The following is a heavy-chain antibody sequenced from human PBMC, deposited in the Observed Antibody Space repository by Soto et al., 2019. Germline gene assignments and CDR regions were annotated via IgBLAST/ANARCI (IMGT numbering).Heavy chain of an antibody. V-gene: IGHV1-2*02. J-gene: IGHJ5*02. D-gene: IGHD6-19*01. CDR1: GYTITDNY. CDR2: INPNSGGT. Sequence: ASAKVSWKASGYTITDNYLHWVRQAPGQGLEWMGWINPNSGGTNYAQTFQGRVTMTRHTSISTAYMELSRLRSDDTAVFYCARAPKVYGSSLATWGQGTPVTVSS. CDR3: ARAPKVYGSSLAT.